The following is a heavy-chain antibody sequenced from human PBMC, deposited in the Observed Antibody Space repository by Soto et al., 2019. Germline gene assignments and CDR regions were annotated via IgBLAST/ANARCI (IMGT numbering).Heavy chain of an antibody. CDR3: PHPQAYYGPGSYRDA. J-gene: IGHJ5*02. Sequence: GGSLILSCAASGFTFSSYARSWVRQAPGEGLEWVAAISGSGGSTYYADSVKGRFTISRDNSNNTLYLQMNSLRAEDPAPYYSPHPQAYYGPGSYRDAWGPGTLVAVSS. D-gene: IGHD3-10*01. V-gene: IGHV3-23*01. CDR2: ISGSGGST. CDR1: GFTFSSYA.